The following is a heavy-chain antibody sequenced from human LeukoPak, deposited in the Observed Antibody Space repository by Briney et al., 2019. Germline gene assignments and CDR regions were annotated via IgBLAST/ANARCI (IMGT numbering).Heavy chain of an antibody. V-gene: IGHV4-34*01. CDR1: GESFSGYY. D-gene: IGHD3-22*01. Sequence: SETLSLTCAVYGESFSGYYWGWIRQPPGKGLEWIGNIYYSGSTYYNPPLESRVTISVDTSKNQFSLKLSSVTAADTAVYYCATPDSSGYYYLYWGQGTLVTVSS. CDR2: IYYSGST. CDR3: ATPDSSGYYYLY. J-gene: IGHJ4*02.